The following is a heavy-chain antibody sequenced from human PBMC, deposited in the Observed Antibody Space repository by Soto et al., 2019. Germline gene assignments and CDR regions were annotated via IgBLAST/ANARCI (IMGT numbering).Heavy chain of an antibody. CDR3: ARDPADSGSYFLDY. J-gene: IGHJ4*02. D-gene: IGHD1-26*01. Sequence: ASVKVSCKASGGTFSSYAISWVRQAPGQGLEWMGWINPNSGGTKYAQKFQGWVTMTRDTSISTAYMELSRLRSDDTAVYYCARDPADSGSYFLDYWGQGTPVTVSS. CDR2: INPNSGGT. CDR1: GGTFSSYA. V-gene: IGHV1-2*04.